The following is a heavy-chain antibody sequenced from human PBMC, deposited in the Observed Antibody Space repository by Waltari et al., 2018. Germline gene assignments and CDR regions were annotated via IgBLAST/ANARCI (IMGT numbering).Heavy chain of an antibody. CDR1: GFTFSSDW. CDR2: IKQEASEK. J-gene: IGHJ4*02. Sequence: EEQLVESGGGLVQPGGSLRLSCAASGFTFSSDWMGWVRQAPGKGLEWWANIKQEASEKHYVDALKGRITVSRDNAKNSLYLDMDSLRAEDTAVYYCARGRLWGFDLWGQGTLVTVSS. V-gene: IGHV3-7*04. CDR3: ARGRLWGFDL. D-gene: IGHD3-16*01.